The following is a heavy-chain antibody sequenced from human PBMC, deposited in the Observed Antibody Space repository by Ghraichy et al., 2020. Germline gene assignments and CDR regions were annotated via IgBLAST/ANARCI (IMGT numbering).Heavy chain of an antibody. D-gene: IGHD3-10*01. J-gene: IGHJ4*02. CDR3: ARGYGSGRSYG. V-gene: IGHV3-69-1*01. Sequence: GGSLRLSCSASGFTFSSYELTWVRQAPGKGLELVSSISSRGSTASTGSVKGRFTISRDNANNLVHLQMNSLKDEDTAMYYCARGYGSGRSYGWGQGTLVTVSS. CDR2: ISSRGST. CDR1: GFTFSSYE.